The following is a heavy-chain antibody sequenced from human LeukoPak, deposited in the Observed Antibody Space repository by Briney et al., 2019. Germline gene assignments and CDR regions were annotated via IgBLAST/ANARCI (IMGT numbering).Heavy chain of an antibody. Sequence: PSETLSLTCAVSGYSISSSYYWGCIRQPPGKGLEWIGSIYHSGSTYYNPSLKSRVTISVDTSKNQFSLKLTSVPAEDTALYYCASRRGRYSERWFDPWGQGTLVTVSS. J-gene: IGHJ5*02. D-gene: IGHD1-26*01. CDR3: ASRRGRYSERWFDP. CDR2: IYHSGST. V-gene: IGHV4-38-2*01. CDR1: GYSISSSYY.